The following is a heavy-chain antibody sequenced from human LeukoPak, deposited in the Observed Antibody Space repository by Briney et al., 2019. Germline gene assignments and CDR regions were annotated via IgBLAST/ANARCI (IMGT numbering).Heavy chain of an antibody. J-gene: IGHJ3*02. Sequence: SETLSLTCTVSRGAITFCYWNWIRQPPGKGLEWVGYVFYSGDTNYNPSLKSRVTISVDTSKNQFSLKLSSVTAADTGVYYCARSIGTGTVAAFDIWGQGTVVTVSS. CDR1: RGAITFCY. CDR2: VFYSGDT. D-gene: IGHD4-23*01. CDR3: ARSIGTGTVAAFDI. V-gene: IGHV4-59*01.